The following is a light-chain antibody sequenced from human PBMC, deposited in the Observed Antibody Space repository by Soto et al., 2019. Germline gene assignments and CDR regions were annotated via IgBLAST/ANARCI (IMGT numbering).Light chain of an antibody. Sequence: TQSTGTLSLSPGERATLSCRASQSVSINLAWYQQKPGQAPRLLIYGASSRATGIPARFSGSGSGTEFTLTISSLQSEDSAVYFCQQYNNWPRTFGQGTKVDIK. CDR1: QSVSIN. CDR3: QQYNNWPRT. CDR2: GAS. V-gene: IGKV3-15*01. J-gene: IGKJ1*01.